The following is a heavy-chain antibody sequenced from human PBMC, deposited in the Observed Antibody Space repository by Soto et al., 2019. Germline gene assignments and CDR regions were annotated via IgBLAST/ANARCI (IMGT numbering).Heavy chain of an antibody. J-gene: IGHJ6*02. CDR1: GYTFTSYG. D-gene: IGHD3-3*01. CDR3: ARDTHYAFWSGPAVDYYYYGMDV. V-gene: IGHV1-18*04. CDR2: ISAYNGNT. Sequence: ASVKVSCKASGYTFTSYGISWVRQAPGQGLEWMGWISAYNGNTNYAQKLQGRVTMTTDTSTSTAYMELRSLRSDDTAVYYCARDTHYAFWSGPAVDYYYYGMDVWGQGTTVTVSS.